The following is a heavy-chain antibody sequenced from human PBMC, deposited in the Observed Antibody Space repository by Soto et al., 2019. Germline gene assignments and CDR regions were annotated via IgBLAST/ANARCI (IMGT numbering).Heavy chain of an antibody. CDR1: GGTFSSYA. CDR2: IIPIFGTA. J-gene: IGHJ6*02. CDR3: ARDRGYDILTGHRNPYYYYYGMDV. D-gene: IGHD3-9*01. Sequence: GASVKVSCKASGGTFSSYAISWVRQAPGQGLEWMGGIIPIFGTANYAQKFQGRVTITADESTSTAYMELSSLRSEDTAVYYCARDRGYDILTGHRNPYYYYYGMDVWGQGTTVTVSS. V-gene: IGHV1-69*13.